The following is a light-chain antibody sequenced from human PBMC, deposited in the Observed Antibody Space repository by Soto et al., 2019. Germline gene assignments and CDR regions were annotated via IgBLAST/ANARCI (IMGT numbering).Light chain of an antibody. CDR3: QSYGSSLSVRGV. Sequence: QSVLTQPPSVSGAPGQRVTISCTGSSSNIGAGYDVHWYQQLPGTAPKLLIYGNSNRPSGVPDRFSGSKSGTSASLAITGLQAEDEADYYCQSYGSSLSVRGVFGGGTEVTVL. CDR1: SSNIGAGYD. CDR2: GNS. J-gene: IGLJ2*01. V-gene: IGLV1-40*01.